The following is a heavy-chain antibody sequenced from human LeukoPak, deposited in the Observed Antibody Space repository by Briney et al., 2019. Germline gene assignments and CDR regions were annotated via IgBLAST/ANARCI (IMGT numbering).Heavy chain of an antibody. Sequence: GGSLRLSCAASGFTFSSYWMSWVRQAPGKGLEWVSAISGSGGSTYYADSVKGRFTISRDNSKNTLYLQMNSLRAEDTAVYYCAKPGELDSAYDFWSGYQDYWGQGTLVTVSS. CDR2: ISGSGGST. J-gene: IGHJ4*02. CDR3: AKPGELDSAYDFWSGYQDY. D-gene: IGHD3-3*01. V-gene: IGHV3-23*01. CDR1: GFTFSSYW.